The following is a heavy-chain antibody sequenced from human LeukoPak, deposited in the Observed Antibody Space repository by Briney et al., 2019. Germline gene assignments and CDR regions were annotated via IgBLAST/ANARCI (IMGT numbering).Heavy chain of an antibody. CDR3: ARVYYYDSSGYDDAFDI. Sequence: PSETLSLTCTVSGGSISNYYWSWIRQPPGKGLEWIGYIYYSGSANYNPSLKSRVTISVDTSKNQFSLNLSSVTAADTAVYYCARVYYYDSSGYDDAFDIWGQGTMVTVSS. CDR1: GGSISNYY. J-gene: IGHJ3*02. V-gene: IGHV4-59*01. D-gene: IGHD3-22*01. CDR2: IYYSGSA.